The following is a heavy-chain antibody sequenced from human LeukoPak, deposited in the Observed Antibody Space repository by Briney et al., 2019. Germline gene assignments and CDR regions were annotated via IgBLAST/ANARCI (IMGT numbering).Heavy chain of an antibody. CDR1: GDSVSSNSAA. CDR2: TYYRSKWYN. D-gene: IGHD1-1*01. Sequence: SQTLSLTCAISGDSVSSNSAAWNWIRQSPSRGLEWLGRTYYRSKWYNDYAVSVKSRITINPDTSKNQFSLQLNSVTPEDTAVYYCARVVGTTGTTRYYYYCMDVWGKGTTVTISS. CDR3: ARVVGTTGTTRYYYYCMDV. J-gene: IGHJ6*03. V-gene: IGHV6-1*01.